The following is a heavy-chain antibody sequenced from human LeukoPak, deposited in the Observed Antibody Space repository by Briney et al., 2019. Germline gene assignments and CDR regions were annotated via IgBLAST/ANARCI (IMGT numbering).Heavy chain of an antibody. CDR2: ISSSSSYI. CDR3: ARDPIGGLYYYYMDV. CDR1: GFTFSSYS. D-gene: IGHD4-23*01. Sequence: GGSLRLSCAASGFTFSSYSMNWLRQAPGKGLEWVSSISSSSSYIYYADSVKGRFTISRDNAKNSLYLQMNSLRAEDTAVYYCARDPIGGLYYYYMDVWGKGTTVTVSS. J-gene: IGHJ6*03. V-gene: IGHV3-21*01.